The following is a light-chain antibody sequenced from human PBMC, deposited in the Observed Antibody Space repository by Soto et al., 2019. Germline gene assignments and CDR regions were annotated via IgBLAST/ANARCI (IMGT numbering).Light chain of an antibody. CDR2: EGS. V-gene: IGLV2-23*03. J-gene: IGLJ2*01. CDR3: CSYAGSSTFVV. Sequence: QSVLTQPPSASGTPGQRVTISCTGTSSDVGSYNLVSWYQQHPGKAPKLMIYEGSKRPSGVSNRFSGSKSGNTASLTISGLQAEDEADYYCCSYAGSSTFVVFGGGTQLTVL. CDR1: SSDVGSYNL.